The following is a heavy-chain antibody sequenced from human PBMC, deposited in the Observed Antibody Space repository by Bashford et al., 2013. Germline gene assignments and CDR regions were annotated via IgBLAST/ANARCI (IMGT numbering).Heavy chain of an antibody. CDR3: ARVANGYPDY. D-gene: IGHD3-22*01. Sequence: GSLRLSCAASGFIFDNFAMSWVRQAPGKGLEWVSAISGSSGSTYYADSVKGRFTISRDNSKDTLYLQMNSLRAEDTAVYYCARVANGYPDYWGQGTLVTVSS. V-gene: IGHV3-23*01. CDR1: GFIFDNFA. J-gene: IGHJ4*02. CDR2: ISGSSGST.